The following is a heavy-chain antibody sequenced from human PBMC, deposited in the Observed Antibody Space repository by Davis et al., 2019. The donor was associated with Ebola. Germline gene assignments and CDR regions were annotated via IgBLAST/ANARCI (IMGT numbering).Heavy chain of an antibody. CDR1: GFTASTYY. CDR2: IYSGGIT. Sequence: GGSLRLSCAASGFTASTYYMSWVRQAPGQGLEWVSIIYSGGITFYTDSVMGRFTTSRDKSKSTLYLQMNSLRAEDTAVYYCARVVGQQDWYFDLWGPGTLVTVSS. CDR3: ARVVGQQDWYFDL. J-gene: IGHJ2*01. V-gene: IGHV3-53*01. D-gene: IGHD6-13*01.